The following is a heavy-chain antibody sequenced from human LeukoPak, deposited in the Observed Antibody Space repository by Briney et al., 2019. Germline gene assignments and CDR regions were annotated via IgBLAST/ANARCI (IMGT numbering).Heavy chain of an antibody. CDR3: ARYRIDYDDSPTDHDAFDI. Sequence: SETLSLTCTVSGGSIRSSSYYWGWIRQPPGKGLEWIGSIYYSGSTYYNPSLKSRVTISVDTSKDQFSLKLSSVTAADTAVYYCARYRIDYDDSPTDHDAFDIWGQGTMVTVSS. CDR1: GGSIRSSSYY. J-gene: IGHJ3*02. V-gene: IGHV4-39*07. D-gene: IGHD4-17*01. CDR2: IYYSGST.